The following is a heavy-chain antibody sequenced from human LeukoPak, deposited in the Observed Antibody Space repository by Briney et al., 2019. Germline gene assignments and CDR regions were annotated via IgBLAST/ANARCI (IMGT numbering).Heavy chain of an antibody. D-gene: IGHD1-26*01. V-gene: IGHV1-24*01. J-gene: IGHJ4*02. Sequence: ASVKVSRKLSGYTLTELSMHWVRQALGKGVEWMGGFDPEDGETIYAQKFQGRVTMTEDTSTDTAYMALSSLRSEDTAVYYCAFIVGATFDYWGQGTLVTVSS. CDR1: GYTLTELS. CDR3: AFIVGATFDY. CDR2: FDPEDGET.